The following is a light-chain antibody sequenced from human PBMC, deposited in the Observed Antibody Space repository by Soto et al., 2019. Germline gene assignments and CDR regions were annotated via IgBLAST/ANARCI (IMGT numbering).Light chain of an antibody. CDR3: QQYYSTWT. Sequence: DIVMTQSPDSLAVSLGERATLSCKSSQSVLYSSNNKNYLAWYQQKPGQPPKLLIYWASTRESGVPDRFSGSGSGTDFTLTISSLQAEDVAVYYCQQYYSTWTFGQGTKVDIK. CDR1: QSVLYSSNNKNY. V-gene: IGKV4-1*01. CDR2: WAS. J-gene: IGKJ1*01.